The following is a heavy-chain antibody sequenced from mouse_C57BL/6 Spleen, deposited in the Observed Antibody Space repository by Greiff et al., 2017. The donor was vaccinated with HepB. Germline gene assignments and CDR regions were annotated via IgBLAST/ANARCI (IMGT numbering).Heavy chain of an antibody. D-gene: IGHD1-1*02. CDR3: ARLWSPFAY. V-gene: IGHV3-6*01. Sequence: EVKLQESGPGLVKPSQSLSLTCSVTGYSITSGYYWNWIRQFPGNKLEWMGYISYDGSNNYNPSLKNRISITRYTSKNQFFLTLNSVTTEDTATYYCARLWSPFAYWGQGTLVTVSA. CDR2: ISYDGSN. J-gene: IGHJ3*01. CDR1: GYSITSGYY.